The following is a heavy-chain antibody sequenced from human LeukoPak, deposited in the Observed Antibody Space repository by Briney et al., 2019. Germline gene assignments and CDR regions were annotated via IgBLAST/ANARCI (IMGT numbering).Heavy chain of an antibody. D-gene: IGHD6-13*01. CDR3: ARETRSGYSTRDRRAFDI. CDR1: GFTFSDYY. J-gene: IGHJ3*02. V-gene: IGHV3-11*01. CDR2: ISSSGSTI. Sequence: PGGSLRLSCAASGFTFSDYYMSWIRQAPGKGLEWVSYISSSGSTIYYADSVKGRFTISRDNAKNSLYLQMNSLRAEDTAVYYCARETRSGYSTRDRRAFDIWGQGTMVTVSS.